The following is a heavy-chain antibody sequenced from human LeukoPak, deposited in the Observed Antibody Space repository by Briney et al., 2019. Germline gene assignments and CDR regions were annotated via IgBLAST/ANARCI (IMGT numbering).Heavy chain of an antibody. CDR1: GFTFSSSA. D-gene: IGHD6-19*01. V-gene: IGHV3-23*01. Sequence: TGGSLRLSCAASGFTFSSSAMSWLRQAPGKGLEWVSAISGVGANTFYADSVKGRCTFSRDNSKSTLYLQMNSLRAEDTAVYYCAKHMGPGSGWDWGQGTLVTVSS. CDR3: AKHMGPGSGWD. J-gene: IGHJ4*02. CDR2: ISGVGANT.